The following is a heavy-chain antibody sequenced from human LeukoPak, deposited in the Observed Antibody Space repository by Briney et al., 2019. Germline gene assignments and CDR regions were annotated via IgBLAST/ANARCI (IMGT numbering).Heavy chain of an antibody. J-gene: IGHJ6*03. D-gene: IGHD3-10*01. CDR2: IYYSGST. V-gene: IGHV4-59*01. Sequence: SETLSLTCTVSGGSISSYYWSWIRQPPGKGLEWIGYIYYSGSTNYNPSLESRVTISVDTSKNQFSLKLSSVTAADTAVYYCARDRVYGSGTYTLDYYYYMDVWGKGTTVTVSS. CDR1: GGSISSYY. CDR3: ARDRVYGSGTYTLDYYYYMDV.